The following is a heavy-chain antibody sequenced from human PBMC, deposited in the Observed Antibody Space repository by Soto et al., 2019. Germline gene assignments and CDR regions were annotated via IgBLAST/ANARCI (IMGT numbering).Heavy chain of an antibody. CDR3: ARDRLRNDAFDI. J-gene: IGHJ3*02. Sequence: GASVKLSGKASGYIFTSYGISCVRQAPGQGLEWMGWISAYNGNTNYAQKLQGRVTMTTDTSTSTAYMELRSLRSDDTAVYYCARDRLRNDAFDIWGQGTMVTVSS. D-gene: IGHD3-16*01. CDR2: ISAYNGNT. CDR1: GYIFTSYG. V-gene: IGHV1-18*01.